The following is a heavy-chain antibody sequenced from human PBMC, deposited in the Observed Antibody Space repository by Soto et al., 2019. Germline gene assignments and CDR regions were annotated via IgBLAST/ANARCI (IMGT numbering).Heavy chain of an antibody. CDR3: AREGLIAAAGTSWFDP. Sequence: SQTLSLTCAISGDSVSSNSAAWNWIRQSPSRGLEWLGRTYYRSKWYNDYAVSVESRITINPDTSKDQFSLQLNSVTPEDTAVYYCAREGLIAAAGTSWFDPWGQGTLVTVSS. V-gene: IGHV6-1*01. J-gene: IGHJ5*02. CDR2: TYYRSKWYN. CDR1: GDSVSSNSAA. D-gene: IGHD6-13*01.